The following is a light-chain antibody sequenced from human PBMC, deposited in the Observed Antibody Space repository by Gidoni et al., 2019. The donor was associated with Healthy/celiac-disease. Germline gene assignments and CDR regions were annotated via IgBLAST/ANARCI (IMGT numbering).Light chain of an antibody. Sequence: DFVMTQSPDSLAVSLGERATINCKSSQSVLYSSNNKNYLAWYQQKPGQPPKLLIYWASTRESGVPDRCSGSGSGTDFTLTISSLQAEDVAVYYCQQYYSTPPTFGQGTKVEIK. CDR2: WAS. J-gene: IGKJ1*01. CDR1: QSVLYSSNNKNY. CDR3: QQYYSTPPT. V-gene: IGKV4-1*01.